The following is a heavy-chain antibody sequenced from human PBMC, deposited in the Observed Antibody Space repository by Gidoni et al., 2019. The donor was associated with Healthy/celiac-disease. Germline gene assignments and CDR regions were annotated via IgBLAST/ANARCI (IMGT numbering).Heavy chain of an antibody. D-gene: IGHD1-26*01. Sequence: QVQLVESGGGVVQPVRSLRLSFAASGFSFSSYGMHWVRQATGKGLEWVAVIWYDGSNKYYADSVKGRFTISRDNSKNTLYLQMNSRRAEDTAVYYCARTRGDSGYFDYWGQGTLVTVSS. CDR2: IWYDGSNK. CDR1: GFSFSSYG. V-gene: IGHV3-33*01. CDR3: ARTRGDSGYFDY. J-gene: IGHJ4*02.